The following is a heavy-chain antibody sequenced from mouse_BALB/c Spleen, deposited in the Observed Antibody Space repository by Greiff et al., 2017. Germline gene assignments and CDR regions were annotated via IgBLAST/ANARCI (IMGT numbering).Heavy chain of an antibody. CDR3: ARQRLGQDYFDY. CDR2: ISSGGSYT. D-gene: IGHD4-1*01. J-gene: IGHJ2*01. V-gene: IGHV5-6*01. Sequence: EVKLMESGGDLVKPGGSLKLSCAASGFTFSSYGMSWVRQTPDKRLEWVATISSGGSYTYYPDSVKGRFTISRDNAKNTLYLQMSSLKSEDTAMYYCARQRLGQDYFDYWGQGTTLTVSS. CDR1: GFTFSSYG.